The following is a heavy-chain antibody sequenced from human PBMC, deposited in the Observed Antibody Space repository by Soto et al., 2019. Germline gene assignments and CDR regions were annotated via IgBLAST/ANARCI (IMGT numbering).Heavy chain of an antibody. Sequence: QVQLQQWGTGLLKPSETLSLTCADYGGSVRGYYWTYIRQPPGKGLEWIGEIDHSGSTNYNPSLKSRVTISVNTSKNQFSLKLASVTAADKAVYYCARVEYTYNYRGLDYWGQGTLVTGSS. J-gene: IGHJ4*02. CDR1: GGSVRGYY. CDR3: ARVEYTYNYRGLDY. CDR2: IDHSGST. D-gene: IGHD3-16*01. V-gene: IGHV4-34*01.